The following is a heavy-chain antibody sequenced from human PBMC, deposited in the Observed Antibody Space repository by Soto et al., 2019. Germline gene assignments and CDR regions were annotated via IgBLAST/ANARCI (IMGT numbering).Heavy chain of an antibody. V-gene: IGHV3-30*14. CDR3: ARSSVHIAAAGRLDL. CDR1: GFAFRSHA. J-gene: IGHJ5*02. Sequence: GGSLRLSCTASGFAFRSHAMQWVRQAPGKGLEWVAVISSDGATKYVADSLKGRVTISSDNFESTMSLQMNNLRPEDTALYSCARSSVHIAAAGRLDLWGPGTLVTVSS. D-gene: IGHD6-13*01. CDR2: ISSDGATK.